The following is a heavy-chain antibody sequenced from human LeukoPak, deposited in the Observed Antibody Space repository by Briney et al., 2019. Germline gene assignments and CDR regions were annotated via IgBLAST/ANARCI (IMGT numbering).Heavy chain of an antibody. CDR2: IIPILGIA. J-gene: IGHJ6*02. V-gene: IGHV1-69*04. D-gene: IGHD1-26*01. CDR3: ARREGGKSGGSYYYYYYYGMDV. CDR1: GYNFTSYA. Sequence: SVKVSCKASGYNFTSYAISWVRQAPGQGLEWMGRIIPILGIANYAQKFQGRVTITADKSTSTVYMELSSLRSEDTAVYYCARREGGKSGGSYYYYYYYGMDVWGQGTTVTVSS.